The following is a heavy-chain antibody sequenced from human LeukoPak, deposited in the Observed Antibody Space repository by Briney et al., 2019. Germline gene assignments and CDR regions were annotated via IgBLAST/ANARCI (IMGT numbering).Heavy chain of an antibody. Sequence: GGSLRLSCAASGFTFSSYSMNWVRQAPGEGLEWVSSISSSSIYIYYADSVKGRFTISRDNAKNSLYLQMNSLRAEDTAVYYCARGNSRGLGAFDIWGQGTMVTVSS. D-gene: IGHD2/OR15-2a*01. CDR2: ISSSSIYI. J-gene: IGHJ3*02. V-gene: IGHV3-21*01. CDR3: ARGNSRGLGAFDI. CDR1: GFTFSSYS.